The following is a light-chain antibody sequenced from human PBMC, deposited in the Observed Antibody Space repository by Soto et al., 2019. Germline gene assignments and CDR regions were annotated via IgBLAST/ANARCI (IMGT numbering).Light chain of an antibody. CDR2: DVS. V-gene: IGLV2-14*01. Sequence: QSVLTQPASVSWTPRQSITISCTGTSSDIGAYNYVSWYQQHPGKAPKLMICDVSDRPSGVSNRFSGSKSGNTASLTISGLQAEDEADYYCSSYTSSSTLYVFGTGTKVTVL. CDR3: SSYTSSSTLYV. CDR1: SSDIGAYNY. J-gene: IGLJ1*01.